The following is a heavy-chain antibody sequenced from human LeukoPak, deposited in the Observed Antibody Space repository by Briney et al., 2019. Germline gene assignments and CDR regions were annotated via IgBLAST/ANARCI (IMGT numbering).Heavy chain of an antibody. D-gene: IGHD3-10*01. J-gene: IGHJ5*02. CDR1: GGTFSSYA. CDR3: ASHPRAGSYSFDP. Sequence: ASVKVSCKASGGTFSSYAISWVRQAPGQGLEWMGRIIPILGIANYAQKFQGRATITADKSTSTAYMELSSLRSDDTAVYYCASHPRAGSYSFDPWGQGTLVTVSS. CDR2: IIPILGIA. V-gene: IGHV1-69*04.